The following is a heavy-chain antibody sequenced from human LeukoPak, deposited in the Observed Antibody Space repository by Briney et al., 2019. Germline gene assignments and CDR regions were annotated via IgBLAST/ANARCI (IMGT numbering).Heavy chain of an antibody. V-gene: IGHV3-11*04. CDR1: GFTFSDYY. Sequence: GGSLRLSCAAPGFTFSDYYMGWIRPAPGKGLEWVSYISSSGSTIYYADSVKGRFTISRDNAKNSMYLQMNSLRAEDTAVYYCARGRVAVRSDAFDIWGQGTMVTVSS. D-gene: IGHD6-19*01. CDR2: ISSSGSTI. J-gene: IGHJ3*02. CDR3: ARGRVAVRSDAFDI.